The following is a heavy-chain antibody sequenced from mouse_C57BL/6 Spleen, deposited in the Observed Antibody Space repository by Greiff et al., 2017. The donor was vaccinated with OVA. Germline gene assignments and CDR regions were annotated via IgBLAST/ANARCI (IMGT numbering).Heavy chain of an antibody. CDR2: ILPGSGST. D-gene: IGHD1-1*01. CDR3: ARSASTVVATRYFDV. CDR1: GYTFTGYW. V-gene: IGHV1-9*01. Sequence: LVEPGASVKLSCKATGYTFTGYWIEWVKQRPGHGLEWIGEILPGSGSTNYNEKFKGKATFTADTSSNTAYMQLSSLTTEDSAIYYCARSASTVVATRYFDVWGTGTTVTVSS. J-gene: IGHJ1*03.